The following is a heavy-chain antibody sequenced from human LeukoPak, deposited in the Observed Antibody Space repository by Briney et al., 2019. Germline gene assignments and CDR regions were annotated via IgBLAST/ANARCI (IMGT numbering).Heavy chain of an antibody. J-gene: IGHJ6*03. CDR2: IYYSGST. CDR1: GGSLSSYY. D-gene: IGHD5-18*01. CDR3: ARTTEGGYTYGYFYYYYMDV. Sequence: SETLSLTCAVSGGSLSSYYWSWIRQPPGKGLEWIGYIYYSGSTNYNPSLKSRVTISVETSKNQFSLKLTSVTAADTAVYYCARTTEGGYTYGYFYYYYMDVWGKGTTVTISS. V-gene: IGHV4-59*01.